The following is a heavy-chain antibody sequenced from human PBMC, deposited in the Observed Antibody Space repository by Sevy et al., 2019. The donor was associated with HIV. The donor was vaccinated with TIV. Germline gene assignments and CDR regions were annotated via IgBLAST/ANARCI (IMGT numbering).Heavy chain of an antibody. V-gene: IGHV4-39*01. CDR1: GVSISSSSYD. CDR2: FFFTGST. Sequence: SETLSLTCTVSGVSISSSSYDWGWIRQPPGKGLEWIASFFFTGSTYYNSSLKSRVTISVDTSNNQFSLKLNSVTAADTALYYCARQGGLVDRAFDYWGQGTLVTVSS. CDR3: ARQGGLVDRAFDY. D-gene: IGHD3-10*01. J-gene: IGHJ4*02.